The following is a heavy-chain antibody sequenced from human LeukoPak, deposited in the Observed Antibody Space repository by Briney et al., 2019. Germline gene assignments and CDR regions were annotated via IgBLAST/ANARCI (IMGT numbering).Heavy chain of an antibody. J-gene: IGHJ5*02. CDR1: GGSISSHY. V-gene: IGHV4-59*11. D-gene: IGHD3-22*01. CDR2: IYYSGST. CDR3: ARSSGYFLNWFDP. Sequence: SETLSLTCTVSGGSISSHYWSWIRQPPGKGLEWIGYIYYSGSTNYNPSLKSRVTISVDTPKNQFSLKLSSVTAADTAVYYCARSSGYFLNWFDPWGQGTLVTVSS.